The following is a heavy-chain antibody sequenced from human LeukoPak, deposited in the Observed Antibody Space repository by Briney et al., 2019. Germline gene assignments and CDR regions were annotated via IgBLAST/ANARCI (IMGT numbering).Heavy chain of an antibody. CDR3: ARDPTPWRRDYFDY. V-gene: IGHV3-30-3*01. CDR2: ISFDGSNT. CDR1: GFTFSAHA. Sequence: GGSLRLSCAASGFTFSAHAMHWDRQAPGKGLESVAVISFDGSNTYYPDSVKGRFTISRDNSKNTLYLQMDSLRGEDTAVHFCARDPTPWRRDYFDYWGQGTLVVVSS. J-gene: IGHJ4*02.